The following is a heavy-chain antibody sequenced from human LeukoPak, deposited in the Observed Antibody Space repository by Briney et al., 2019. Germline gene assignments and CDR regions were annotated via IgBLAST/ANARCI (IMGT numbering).Heavy chain of an antibody. V-gene: IGHV3-9*01. J-gene: IGHJ4*02. CDR3: AKGGSPYDFWSGYPDY. CDR2: ISWNSGSI. D-gene: IGHD3-3*01. CDR1: GFSFSAAW. Sequence: GGSLRLSCEASGFSFSAAWMTWVRQAPGKGLEWVSGISWNSGSIGYADSVKGRFTISRDNAKNSLYLQMNSLRAEDTALYYCAKGGSPYDFWSGYPDYWGQGTLVTVSS.